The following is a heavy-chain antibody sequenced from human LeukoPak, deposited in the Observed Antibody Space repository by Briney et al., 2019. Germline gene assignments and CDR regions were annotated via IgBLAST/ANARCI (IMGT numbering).Heavy chain of an antibody. CDR1: GGTFSSYA. J-gene: IGHJ3*02. CDR2: IIPIFGTA. CDR3: ARVDENSSGWYDDAFDI. Sequence: ASVKVSCKASGGTFSSYAISWVRQAPGQGLEWMGGIIPIFGTAYYAQMFQGRVTITADESTSTAYMELSSLRSEDTAVYYCARVDENSSGWYDDAFDIWGQGTMVTVSS. V-gene: IGHV1-69*01. D-gene: IGHD6-19*01.